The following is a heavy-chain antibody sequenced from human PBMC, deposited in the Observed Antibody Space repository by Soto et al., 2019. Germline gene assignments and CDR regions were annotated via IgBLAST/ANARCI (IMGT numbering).Heavy chain of an antibody. V-gene: IGHV4-59*01. Sequence: PSETLSLTCTVSGGSISSYYWSWIRQPPGKGLEWIGYIYYSGSTNYNPSLKSRVTISVDTSKNQFSLKLSSVTAADTAVYYCARDAYGSYDYWGQGTLVTVSS. CDR2: IYYSGST. D-gene: IGHD1-26*01. J-gene: IGHJ4*02. CDR1: GGSISSYY. CDR3: ARDAYGSYDY.